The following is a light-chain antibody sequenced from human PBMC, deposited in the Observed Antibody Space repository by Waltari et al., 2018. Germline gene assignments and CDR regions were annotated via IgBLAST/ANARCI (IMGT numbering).Light chain of an antibody. J-gene: IGLJ3*02. V-gene: IGLV2-14*03. Sequence: QPALAQPASVSGSPGQPTPISCTGTSSDVGVWQFVSWYQQHPGKAPKLLIYAVNKRPSGVSTRFSGSKSGNTASLTISGLQGEDEADYYCGSHTSGSTWVFGGGTKVTVL. CDR1: SSDVGVWQF. CDR3: GSHTSGSTWV. CDR2: AVN.